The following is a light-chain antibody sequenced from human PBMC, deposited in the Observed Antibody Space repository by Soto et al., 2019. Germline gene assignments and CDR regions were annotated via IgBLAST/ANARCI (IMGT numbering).Light chain of an antibody. Sequence: EIVLTQSPATLSLPPGERATLSCRASQSVSRYLAWYQQKPGQAPRLLIYEASNRATGIPARFSGSGSGTDFTLTISSLEPEDFAVYYCQQRSDWPLTFGGGTKVEIK. V-gene: IGKV3-11*01. J-gene: IGKJ4*01. CDR2: EAS. CDR3: QQRSDWPLT. CDR1: QSVSRY.